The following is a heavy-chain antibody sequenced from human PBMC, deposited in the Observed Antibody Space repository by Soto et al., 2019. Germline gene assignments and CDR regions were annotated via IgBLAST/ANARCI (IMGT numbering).Heavy chain of an antibody. J-gene: IGHJ6*02. Sequence: ASVKVSCKASGYTFTNYYMHWVRQAPGQGLEWMGIINPSGGSTSYAQKFQGRVTMTRDTSTSTVFMDLSSLRSEDTAVYYCASMAGPSHYHGMDVWGRGTTVTVSS. CDR2: INPSGGST. CDR1: GYTFTNYY. V-gene: IGHV1-46*03. CDR3: ASMAGPSHYHGMDV.